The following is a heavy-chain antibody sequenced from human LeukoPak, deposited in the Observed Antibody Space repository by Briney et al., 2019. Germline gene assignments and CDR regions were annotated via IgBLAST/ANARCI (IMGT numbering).Heavy chain of an antibody. CDR2: ISAYNGNT. CDR3: ARDLAHDYGDHEDY. Sequence: ASVKVSCKASGYTFTSYGISWVRQAPGQGLEWMGWISAYNGNTNYAQKLQGRVTMTTDTSTSTAYMELRSLRSDDAAVYYCARDLAHDYGDHEDYWGQGTLVTVSS. CDR1: GYTFTSYG. J-gene: IGHJ4*02. V-gene: IGHV1-18*01. D-gene: IGHD4-17*01.